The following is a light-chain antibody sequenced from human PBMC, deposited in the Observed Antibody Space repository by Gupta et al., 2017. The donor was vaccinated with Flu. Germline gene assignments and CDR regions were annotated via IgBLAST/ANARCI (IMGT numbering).Light chain of an antibody. V-gene: IGLV3-1*01. CDR3: QVWDTNTGV. J-gene: IGLJ2*01. CDR1: KLGDKF. CDR2: QDT. Sequence: SPGQTAVITCSGDKLGDKFACWYQQKPGQSPVLVIYQDTKRPSGIPERFSGYNSGDTATLTISGTQAVDEDDYYCQVWDTNTGVFGGGTKVTVL.